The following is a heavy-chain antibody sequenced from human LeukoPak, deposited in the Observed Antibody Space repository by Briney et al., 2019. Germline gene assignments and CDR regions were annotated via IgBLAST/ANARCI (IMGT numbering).Heavy chain of an antibody. D-gene: IGHD2-15*01. CDR1: GYSISNNYF. Sequence: PSETLSPTCNVSGYSISNNYFWGWIRQPPGKGLEWIGRISHRGSTYYSSSLKSRLSISINTSTNQFSLRLTSVTAADTAVYYCVRDLATPDYWGQGKLVTVSS. V-gene: IGHV4-38-2*02. J-gene: IGHJ4*02. CDR3: VRDLATPDY. CDR2: ISHRGST.